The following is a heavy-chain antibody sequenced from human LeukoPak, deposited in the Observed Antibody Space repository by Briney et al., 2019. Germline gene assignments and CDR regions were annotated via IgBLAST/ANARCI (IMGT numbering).Heavy chain of an antibody. J-gene: IGHJ4*01. V-gene: IGHV4-4*07. CDR3: ARDPSAVAGYFDC. Sequence: SETLSLTRTVSGGSISSYYWSWIRQPAGKGLEWIGRIYSSGSTEYNPSPKSRVTMSVDTSKNQFSLKLSSVTAADTAVYYCARDPSAVAGYFDCWGQGPLVTVSS. CDR1: GGSISSYY. D-gene: IGHD6-19*01. CDR2: IYSSGST.